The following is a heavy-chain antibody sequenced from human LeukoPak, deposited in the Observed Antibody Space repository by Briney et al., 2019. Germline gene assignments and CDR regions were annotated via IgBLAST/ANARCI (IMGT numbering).Heavy chain of an antibody. D-gene: IGHD2-2*01. Sequence: GGSLRLSCAVSGFTVSSNYMSWVRQAPGKGLEWVSVIYSGGSTYYADSVKGRFTISRDNPKNTLYLQMNSLRAEGTAVYFCARGLGYCSTTTCLLPFDYWGQGTLVTVSS. V-gene: IGHV3-53*01. CDR1: GFTVSSNY. J-gene: IGHJ4*02. CDR2: IYSGGST. CDR3: ARGLGYCSTTTCLLPFDY.